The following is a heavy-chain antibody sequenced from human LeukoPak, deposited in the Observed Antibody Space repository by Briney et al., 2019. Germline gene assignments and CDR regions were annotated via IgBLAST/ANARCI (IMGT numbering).Heavy chain of an antibody. CDR1: GFTFSSYS. CDR2: ISSSSSYI. CDR3: ARATMVRTSYYYGMDV. V-gene: IGHV3-21*01. Sequence: PGGSLRLSCAASGFTFSSYSMNWARQAPGKGLEWVSSISSSSSYIYYADSVKGRFTISRDNAKNSLYLQMNSLRAEDTAVYYCARATMVRTSYYYGMDVWGQGTTVTVSS. D-gene: IGHD3-10*01. J-gene: IGHJ6*02.